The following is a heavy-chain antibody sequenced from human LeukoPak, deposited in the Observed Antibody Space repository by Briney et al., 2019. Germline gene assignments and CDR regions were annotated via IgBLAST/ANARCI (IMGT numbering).Heavy chain of an antibody. V-gene: IGHV4-39*01. CDR1: GGSMSSSSYY. CDR3: ARPNKDFGVVIMDV. Sequence: SETLSLTCTVSGGSMSSSSYYWGWIRQPPGKGLEWIGNIYYRGTTYYNPSLESRVAISMDTSKSQFSLKLTSVTAADTAVYYCARPNKDFGVVIMDVWGKGTTVTVSS. CDR2: IYYRGTT. D-gene: IGHD3-3*01. J-gene: IGHJ6*04.